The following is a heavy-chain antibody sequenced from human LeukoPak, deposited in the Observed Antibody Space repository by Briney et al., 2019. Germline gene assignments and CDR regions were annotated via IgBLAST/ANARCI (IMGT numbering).Heavy chain of an antibody. Sequence: GGSLRLSCSASGFTFSIYVIHWVRQAPGKELEYVSAINGIGDTTYYADSVKGRFTISRDNSKNTVYLQMSSLRVEDTAVYYCVKQQAETWGQGTLVTVSS. CDR3: VKQQAET. J-gene: IGHJ5*02. CDR2: INGIGDTT. V-gene: IGHV3-64D*06. CDR1: GFTFSIYV.